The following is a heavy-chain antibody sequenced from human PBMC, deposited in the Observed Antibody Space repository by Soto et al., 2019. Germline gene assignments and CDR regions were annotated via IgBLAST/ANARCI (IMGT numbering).Heavy chain of an antibody. Sequence: GGSLRLSCAASGFTFSNYAMTWVRQAPGRGLEWVSVISGGGGITYYADSVKGRFTISRDNSKNTLNLQMNSLRAKDTALYYCARCGGGTCYLLEYWGQGTQVTVSS. D-gene: IGHD2-15*01. J-gene: IGHJ4*02. CDR2: ISGGGGIT. CDR1: GFTFSNYA. CDR3: ARCGGGTCYLLEY. V-gene: IGHV3-23*01.